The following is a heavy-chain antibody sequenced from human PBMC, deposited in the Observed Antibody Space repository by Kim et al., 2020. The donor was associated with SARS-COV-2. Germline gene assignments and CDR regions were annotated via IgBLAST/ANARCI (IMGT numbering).Heavy chain of an antibody. J-gene: IGHJ4*02. CDR1: GYTFTGYY. CDR3: AREKIAVAGTDFDY. CDR2: INPNSGGT. V-gene: IGHV1-2*02. Sequence: ASVKVSCKASGYTFTGYYMHWVRQAPGQGLEWMGWINPNSGGTNYAQKFQGRVTMTRDTSISTAYMELSRLRSDDTAVYYCAREKIAVAGTDFDYWGKGTLVTVSS. D-gene: IGHD6-19*01.